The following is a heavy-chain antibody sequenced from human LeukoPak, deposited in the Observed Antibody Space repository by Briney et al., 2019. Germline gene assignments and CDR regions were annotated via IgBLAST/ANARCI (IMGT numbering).Heavy chain of an antibody. CDR2: IKQDGSDK. Sequence: GGSLRLSCAASGFTLSSYWMSWVRQAPGKGLEWVANIKQDGSDKYYVDSVKGGFTIAKDNAKNSLYLQMNNLRSEDTGVYYCAREDHSKYEYWGQGTLVTVSS. CDR3: AREDHSKYEY. CDR1: GFTLSSYW. D-gene: IGHD4-11*01. J-gene: IGHJ4*02. V-gene: IGHV3-7*01.